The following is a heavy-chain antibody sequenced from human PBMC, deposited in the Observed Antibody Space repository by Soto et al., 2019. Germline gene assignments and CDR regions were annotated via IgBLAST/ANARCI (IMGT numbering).Heavy chain of an antibody. CDR1: GYTFTSYG. J-gene: IGHJ4*01. CDR3: ARDTSRGEYDY. V-gene: IGHV1-18*01. CDR2: INVYNGNT. Sequence: QVQLVPSGAEVKKPGASVTVACKASGYTFTSYGISWVRQAPGQGLEWMGWINVYNGNTNYAQKLQVRVTMTTDTSTSTAYLDLRSLRSDDTAVYFCARDTSRGEYDYWGHVTLVNFSS. D-gene: IGHD3-10*01.